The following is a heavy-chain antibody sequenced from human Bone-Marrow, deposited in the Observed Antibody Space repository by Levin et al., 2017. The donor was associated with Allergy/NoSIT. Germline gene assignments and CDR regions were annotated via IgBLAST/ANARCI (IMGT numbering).Heavy chain of an antibody. CDR3: ARDWRRGAGSILHPGFFDS. CDR2: ISYDETKK. D-gene: IGHD3-10*01. Sequence: GESLKISCEVSGFTFSRYDMHWVRQRPGKGLEWVAVISYDETKKYYGDSMKGRFSVSRDNSKSSLYLQMTGLTADDTAVYYCARDWRRGAGSILHPGFFDSWGQGTKVIVSS. V-gene: IGHV3-30*03. J-gene: IGHJ5*01. CDR1: GFTFSRYD.